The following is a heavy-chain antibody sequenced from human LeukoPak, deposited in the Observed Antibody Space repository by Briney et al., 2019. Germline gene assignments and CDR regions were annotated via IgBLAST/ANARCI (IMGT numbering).Heavy chain of an antibody. CDR3: ARDYDSSWPC. J-gene: IGHJ4*02. Sequence: VGAPRPSSAPSGFTSSSYTTSWGPHAPGKGLEWVSAISDNSPSTYSADSVKGRFTISRDNSKNTLLVQMNSLRAEDTAVYYCARDYDSSWPCWGQGTLVTVSS. D-gene: IGHD3-22*01. CDR1: GFTSSSYT. V-gene: IGHV3-23*01. CDR2: ISDNSPST.